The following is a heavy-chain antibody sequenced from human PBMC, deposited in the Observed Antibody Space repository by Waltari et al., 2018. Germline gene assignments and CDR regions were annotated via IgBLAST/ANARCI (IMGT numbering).Heavy chain of an antibody. V-gene: IGHV3-21*01. CDR1: GSSSSGYS. D-gene: IGHD7-27*01. Sequence: EVQLVEPGGGLVKPGGFLRLFRGASGSSSSGYSRNWVRQAPGKGLEWVSSISSSTTYIHYADSVEGRFTISRDNAKNSLYLQMNSLRVEDTAVYYCVSGGWGFYFDYWGQGTVVTVSS. CDR3: VSGGWGFYFDY. CDR2: ISSSTTYI. J-gene: IGHJ4*02.